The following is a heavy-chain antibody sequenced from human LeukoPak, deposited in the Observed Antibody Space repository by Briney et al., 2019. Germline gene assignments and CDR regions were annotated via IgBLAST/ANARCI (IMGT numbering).Heavy chain of an antibody. D-gene: IGHD5-18*01. CDR2: ISSSGSTI. CDR3: GRYSYGYGSRLGY. Sequence: PGGSLRLSCAASGFTSSSYEMNWVRQAPGKGLEWVSYISSSGSTIYYADSVKGRFTISRDNAENSLYLQMNSLRAEDTAVYYCGRYSYGYGSRLGYWGQGTLVTVSS. V-gene: IGHV3-48*03. J-gene: IGHJ4*02. CDR1: GFTSSSYE.